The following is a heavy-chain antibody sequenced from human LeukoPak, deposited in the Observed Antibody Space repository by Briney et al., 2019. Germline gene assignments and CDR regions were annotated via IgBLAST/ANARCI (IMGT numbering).Heavy chain of an antibody. CDR1: GFPFSDYG. V-gene: IGHV3-30*03. D-gene: IGHD5-18*01. CDR2: ISHDGNNK. CDR3: ARKRSGYSYASPSFDY. Sequence: GGSLRLSCAASGFPFSDYGMYWVRQAPGKGLEWLAVISHDGNNKYYADSVKGRITISRDNSMNTLYLQMNSLRAEDTAVYYCARKRSGYSYASPSFDYWGQGTLVTVSS. J-gene: IGHJ4*02.